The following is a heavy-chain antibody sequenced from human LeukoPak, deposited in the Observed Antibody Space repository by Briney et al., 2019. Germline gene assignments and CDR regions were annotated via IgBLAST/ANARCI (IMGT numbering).Heavy chain of an antibody. CDR1: GFTVSSNY. CDR2: INWNGGST. CDR3: ARESDRLTTYYYYGMDV. D-gene: IGHD1-14*01. V-gene: IGHV3-20*04. J-gene: IGHJ6*02. Sequence: GGSLRLSCAASGFTVSSNYMSWVRQAPGKGLEWVSGINWNGGSTGYADSVKGRFTISRDNAKNSLYLQMNSLRAEDTALYYCARESDRLTTYYYYGMDVRGQGTTVTVSS.